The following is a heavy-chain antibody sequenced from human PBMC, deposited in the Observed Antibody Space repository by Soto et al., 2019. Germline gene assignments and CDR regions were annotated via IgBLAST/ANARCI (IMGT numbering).Heavy chain of an antibody. CDR2: ISSGGGT. V-gene: IGHV3-23*01. D-gene: IGHD2-15*01. CDR3: ATFIVEVGAAGWGRPMDV. Sequence: EVQLLESGGGLVQPGGSLRLSCAASGFTFSSHVMTWVRQGPGKGLQWVSTISSGGGTYYADSVKGRFTISRDNSRNTLYLQMITLSAEDTAVYYCATFIVEVGAAGWGRPMDVWGQGTTVIVSS. J-gene: IGHJ6*02. CDR1: GFTFSSHV.